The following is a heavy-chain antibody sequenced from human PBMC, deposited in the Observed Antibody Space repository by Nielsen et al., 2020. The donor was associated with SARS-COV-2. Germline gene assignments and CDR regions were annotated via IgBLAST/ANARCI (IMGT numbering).Heavy chain of an antibody. J-gene: IGHJ4*02. V-gene: IGHV3-11*03. CDR3: ARFVYYGSGSFDY. D-gene: IGHD3-10*01. Sequence: GGSLRLSCAASGFTFSDYYMSWIRQAPGKGLEWVSYISSSSSYTNYADSVKGRSTISRDNAKNSLYLQMNSLRAEDTAVYYCARFVYYGSGSFDYWGQGTLVTVSS. CDR2: ISSSSSYT. CDR1: GFTFSDYY.